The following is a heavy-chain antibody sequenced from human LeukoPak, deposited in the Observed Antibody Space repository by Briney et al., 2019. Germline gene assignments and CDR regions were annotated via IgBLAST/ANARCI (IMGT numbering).Heavy chain of an antibody. D-gene: IGHD1-7*01. CDR1: GGSLHTYA. Sequence: SVKVSCKASGGSLHTYAINWVRQAPGQGLEWMGGVVPIFHILHYAQKFQGRVTITTDDSTTTAYMELSSLSSEDTAVYFCAGGARSGTTLYLDLWGRGTLVTVSS. J-gene: IGHJ2*01. CDR2: VVPIFHIL. CDR3: AGGARSGTTLYLDL. V-gene: IGHV1-69*05.